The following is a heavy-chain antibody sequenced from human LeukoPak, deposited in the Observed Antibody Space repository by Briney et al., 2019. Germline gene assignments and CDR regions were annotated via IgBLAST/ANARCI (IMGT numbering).Heavy chain of an antibody. J-gene: IGHJ4*02. CDR3: ARDYCSSTSCYTLFGY. CDR1: GYTFTSYG. V-gene: IGHV1-18*01. Sequence: ASVKVSCKASGYTFTSYGISWVRQAPGQGPEWMGWISAYNGNTNYAQKLQGRVTMTTDTSTSTAYMELRSLRSDDTAVYYCARDYCSSTSCYTLFGYWGQGTLVTVSS. D-gene: IGHD2-2*02. CDR2: ISAYNGNT.